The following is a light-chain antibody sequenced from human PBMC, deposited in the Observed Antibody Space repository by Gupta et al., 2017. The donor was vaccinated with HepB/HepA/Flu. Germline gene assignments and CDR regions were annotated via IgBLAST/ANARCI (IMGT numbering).Light chain of an antibody. J-gene: IGKJ1*01. CDR3: HQYGSSPWT. CDR2: GAS. Sequence: VFTQSPGSLSLSPAESATLSCRASQSLSSTYLAWYQQKPGQDPRLLIYGASTRATGIPDRFSGSGSETDFTLPINRLDPEDFAVYYCHQYGSSPWTFGQGTQVEVK. V-gene: IGKV3-20*01. CDR1: QSLSSTY.